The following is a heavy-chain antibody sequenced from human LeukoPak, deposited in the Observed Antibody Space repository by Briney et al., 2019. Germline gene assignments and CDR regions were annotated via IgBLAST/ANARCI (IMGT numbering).Heavy chain of an antibody. CDR1: GVSISSGGYS. V-gene: IGHV4-30-2*01. J-gene: IGHJ4*02. CDR2: IYHSGST. Sequence: SETLSLTCAVSGVSISSGGYSWSWIRQPPGTALEWIGYIYHSGSTYHSPSLKGRVTISVDRSKNQFSLKLSSVTAADTAVYYCARLDSSSWYGGGALDYWGQGTLVTVSS. D-gene: IGHD6-13*01. CDR3: ARLDSSSWYGGGALDY.